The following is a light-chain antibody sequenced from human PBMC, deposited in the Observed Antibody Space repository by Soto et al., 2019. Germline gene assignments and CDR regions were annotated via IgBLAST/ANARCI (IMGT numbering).Light chain of an antibody. CDR3: QQYKNGPPIT. J-gene: IGKJ5*01. V-gene: IGKV3-15*01. CDR1: QNINTH. CDR2: RAF. Sequence: DIEMAQSPATLSVSPRERATLSCRASQNINTHLAWYQQQPGQAPRLLVYRAFIRAPGIPTRFSGSGSGTKFALPITSLQSEDFAVCYCQQYKNGPPITFGLGTRLEIK.